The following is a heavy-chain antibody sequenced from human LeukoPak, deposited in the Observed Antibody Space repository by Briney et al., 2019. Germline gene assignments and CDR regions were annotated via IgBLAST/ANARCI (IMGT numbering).Heavy chain of an antibody. CDR2: IIDSGGST. J-gene: IGHJ4*02. CDR3: ARGSRATYDY. D-gene: IGHD3-16*01. V-gene: IGHV3-23*01. Sequence: PGGSLRLSCAASGFTFSSFAMTWVRQAPGKGQEWVSSIIDSGGSTYYADSVTGRLTISRDNSKNMLYLQLNSLRVDDTAVYYCARGSRATYDYWGQGTLVTVFS. CDR1: GFTFSSFA.